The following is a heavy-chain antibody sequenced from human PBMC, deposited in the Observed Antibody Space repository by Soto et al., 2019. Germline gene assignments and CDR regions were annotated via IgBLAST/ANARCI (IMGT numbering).Heavy chain of an antibody. CDR2: ISYDGSNK. D-gene: IGHD3-3*01. CDR1: GFTFSSSA. CDR3: ARDKRDLRFLEWSYYFDY. J-gene: IGHJ4*02. Sequence: QVQLVESGGGVVQPGRSLRLSCAASGFTFSSSAMHWVRQAPGKGLEWVAVISYDGSNKYYADSVKGRFTISRDNSKNTLYLQINSLRAEDTAVYYCARDKRDLRFLEWSYYFDYWGQGTLVTVSS. V-gene: IGHV3-30-3*01.